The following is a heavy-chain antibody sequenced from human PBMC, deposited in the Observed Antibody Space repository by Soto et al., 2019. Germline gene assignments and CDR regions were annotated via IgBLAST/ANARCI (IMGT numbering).Heavy chain of an antibody. V-gene: IGHV4-30-4*01. CDR1: GGSISSDNYY. Sequence: PSETLSLTCSVSGGSISSDNYYWSWVRQPPGKALEWIGYMHNSGSTFYNPSLRSRVTISLDTSKNQFSLRLSSVTAADTAVYYCAREDPESGHSGYFDFWGQGTLVTVSS. CDR3: AREDPESGHSGYFDF. J-gene: IGHJ4*02. CDR2: MHNSGST. D-gene: IGHD5-12*01.